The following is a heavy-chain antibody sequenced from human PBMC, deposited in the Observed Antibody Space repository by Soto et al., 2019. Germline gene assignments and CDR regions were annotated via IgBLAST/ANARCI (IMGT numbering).Heavy chain of an antibody. CDR3: GRGEVDRYNWNYGIDY. CDR2: IYYSGNT. J-gene: IGHJ4*02. Sequence: SETLSLTCTVSGGSISSYYWSWIRQPPGKGLEWIGYIYYSGNTNYNPSLKSRVTISVDTSKNQFSLKLSSVTAADTAVCYCGRGEVDRYNWNYGIDYWGQGTLVTVSS. D-gene: IGHD1-7*01. CDR1: GGSISSYY. V-gene: IGHV4-59*01.